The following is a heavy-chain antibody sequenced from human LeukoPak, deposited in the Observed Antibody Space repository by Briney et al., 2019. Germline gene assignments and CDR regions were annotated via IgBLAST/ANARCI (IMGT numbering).Heavy chain of an antibody. CDR2: MNPNSGNT. CDR3: ARGYYDFWSGSPINDY. D-gene: IGHD3-3*01. Sequence: VASVKVSCKASGYTFTSYDINWVRQATGQGLEWMGWMNPNSGNTGYAQTFQGRVTMTRNTSISTAYMELSSLRSEDTAVYYCARGYYDFWSGSPINDYWGQGTLVTVSS. J-gene: IGHJ4*02. CDR1: GYTFTSYD. V-gene: IGHV1-8*01.